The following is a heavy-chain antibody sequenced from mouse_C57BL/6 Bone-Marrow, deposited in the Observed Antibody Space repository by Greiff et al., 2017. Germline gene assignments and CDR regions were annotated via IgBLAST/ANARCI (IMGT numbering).Heavy chain of an antibody. CDR3: AREGLDGNYGFAD. Sequence: EVQLQQSGPVLVKPGASVKMSCKASGYTFTDYYMNWVKQSHGKSLEWIGVINPYNGGTSYNQKFKGKATLTVDKSSSTAYMELNSLTSEDSAVYYCAREGLDGNYGFADWGQGLWSLSLQ. D-gene: IGHD2-1*01. V-gene: IGHV1-19*01. CDR1: GYTFTDYY. CDR2: INPYNGGT. J-gene: IGHJ3*01.